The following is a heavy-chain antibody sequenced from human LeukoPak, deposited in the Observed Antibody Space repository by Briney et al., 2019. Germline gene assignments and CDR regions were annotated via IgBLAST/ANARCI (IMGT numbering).Heavy chain of an antibody. J-gene: IGHJ4*02. Sequence: ASVKVSCKASGYTFTSYGISWVRQAPGQGLEWMGWISAYNDNTNYAQKPQGRVTMTTDTSTSTAYMELRSLRSDDTAVYYCARFSLRFLEWLPRFDYWGQGTLVTVSS. D-gene: IGHD3-3*01. CDR1: GYTFTSYG. CDR3: ARFSLRFLEWLPRFDY. V-gene: IGHV1-18*01. CDR2: ISAYNDNT.